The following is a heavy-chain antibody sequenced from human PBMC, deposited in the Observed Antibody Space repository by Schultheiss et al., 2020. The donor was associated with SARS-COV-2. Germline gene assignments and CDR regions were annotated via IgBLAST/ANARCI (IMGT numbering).Heavy chain of an antibody. CDR3: AKDWSGWELPDY. V-gene: IGHV3-30*18. D-gene: IGHD1-26*01. CDR2: ISYDGSNK. J-gene: IGHJ4*02. CDR1: GFTFSSYG. Sequence: GGSLRLSCVASGFTFSSYGMHWVRQAPGKGLEWVAVISYDGSNKYYADSVKGRFTISRDNAKNSLYLQMNSLRAEDTAVYYCAKDWSGWELPDYWGQGTLVTVSS.